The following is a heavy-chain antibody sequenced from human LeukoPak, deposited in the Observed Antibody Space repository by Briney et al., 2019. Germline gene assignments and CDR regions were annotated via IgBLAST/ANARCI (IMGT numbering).Heavy chain of an antibody. CDR1: GFTFSNYG. CDR3: ARGFRYYDGIDAFDI. Sequence: PGGSLRLSCAASGFTFSNYGIHWVRQAPGKGLEWLGVIWYDGSSKYYAHSVKGRFTISRDNSKNTVYLQVNSLRAEDTAVYYCARGFRYYDGIDAFDIWGQGTMVTVSS. D-gene: IGHD3-22*01. V-gene: IGHV3-33*01. J-gene: IGHJ3*02. CDR2: IWYDGSSK.